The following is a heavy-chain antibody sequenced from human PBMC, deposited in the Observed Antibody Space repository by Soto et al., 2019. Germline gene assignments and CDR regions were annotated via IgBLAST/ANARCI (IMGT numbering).Heavy chain of an antibody. J-gene: IGHJ6*02. D-gene: IGHD6-13*01. CDR3: AKGAAAGTRYYYYYGMEV. Sequence: GSLRLSCAASGFTFDDYAMHWVRQAPGKGLEWVSLISWDGGSTYYADSVKGRFTISRDNSKNSLYLQMNSLRAEDTALYYCAKGAAAGTRYYYYYGMEVRGQGTTVTVS. CDR2: ISWDGGST. V-gene: IGHV3-43D*04. CDR1: GFTFDDYA.